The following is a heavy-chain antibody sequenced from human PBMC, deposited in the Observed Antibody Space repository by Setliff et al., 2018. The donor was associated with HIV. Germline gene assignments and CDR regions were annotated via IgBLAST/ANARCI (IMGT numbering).Heavy chain of an antibody. Sequence: ASVKVSCKASGYTFTSYDISWVRQAPGQGLEWMGWISAYNGNTNYAQKLQGRVTMTTDTSTSTAYMELRSLRSDDTAVYYCAREIGDYYDSSGYYPPTDYYYGMDVWGQGTTVTRLL. D-gene: IGHD3-22*01. CDR2: ISAYNGNT. J-gene: IGHJ6*02. V-gene: IGHV1-18*01. CDR1: GYTFTSYD. CDR3: AREIGDYYDSSGYYPPTDYYYGMDV.